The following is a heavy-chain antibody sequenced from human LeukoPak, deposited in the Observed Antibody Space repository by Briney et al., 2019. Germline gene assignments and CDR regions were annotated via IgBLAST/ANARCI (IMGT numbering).Heavy chain of an antibody. CDR1: GGSTSRYY. Sequence: SETLSLTCTVSGGSTSRYYWSWIRQPPGKGLEWIDYIYSSGRTNYNPSLKSRVTMSVDTSKNQFSLKLSSVTAADTAVYYCGSVRADSSNDAFDIWGQGTMVTVSS. CDR3: GSVRADSSNDAFDI. V-gene: IGHV4-59*01. CDR2: IYSSGRT. J-gene: IGHJ3*02. D-gene: IGHD6-6*01.